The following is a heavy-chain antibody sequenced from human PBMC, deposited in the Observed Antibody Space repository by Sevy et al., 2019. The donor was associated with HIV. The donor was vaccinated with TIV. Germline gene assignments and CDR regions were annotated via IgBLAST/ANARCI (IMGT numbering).Heavy chain of an antibody. D-gene: IGHD5-12*01. CDR1: GFSFRNYA. CDR2: ISYDASKK. J-gene: IGHJ4*02. CDR3: ARNGDSDYAEDFDY. V-gene: IGHV3-30-3*01. Sequence: GGSLRLSCAAFGFSFRNYAMHWVRQAPGKGLEWVTVISYDASKKYYADSVRGRFTISRDNSKSTLYLQMNSLRIEDTAMYFCARNGDSDYAEDFDYWGQGTLVTVSS.